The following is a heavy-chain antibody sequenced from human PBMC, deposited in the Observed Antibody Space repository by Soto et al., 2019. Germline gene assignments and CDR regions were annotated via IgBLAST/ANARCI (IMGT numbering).Heavy chain of an antibody. Sequence: QVQLVQSGAEVKKPGASVKVSCKASGYTFTSYGISWVRQAPGQGLEWMGWIRAYNGNTNYAQKLQGRVNRTTDTSTRTAYIKLRSLRSDDTAVYYCARYLPTMDVWGQGTTVTVSS. CDR1: GYTFTSYG. CDR3: ARYLPTMDV. V-gene: IGHV1-18*01. CDR2: IRAYNGNT. J-gene: IGHJ6*02.